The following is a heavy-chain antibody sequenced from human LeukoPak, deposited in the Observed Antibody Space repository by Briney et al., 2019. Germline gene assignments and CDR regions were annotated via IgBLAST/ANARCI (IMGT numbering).Heavy chain of an antibody. CDR2: ISSSSSYI. Sequence: GGSLRLSCAASGFTFSSYSMNWVRQAPGKGLEWVSSISSSSSYIYYADSVKGRFTISRDNAKNSLYLQMNSLRAEDTAVYYCARARWILRTEYFQHWGQGTLVTVSS. V-gene: IGHV3-21*01. J-gene: IGHJ1*01. D-gene: IGHD5-18*01. CDR1: GFTFSSYS. CDR3: ARARWILRTEYFQH.